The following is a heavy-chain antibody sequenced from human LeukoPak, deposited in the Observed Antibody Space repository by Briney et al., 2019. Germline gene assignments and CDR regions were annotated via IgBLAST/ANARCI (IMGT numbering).Heavy chain of an antibody. Sequence: GASVKVSCKASGHTFTSYGISWVRQAPGQGLEWMGWISAYNGNTNYAQKLQGRVTMTTDTSTSTAYMELRSLRSDDTAVYYCARTPYYDILTGYYNGYYFDYWGQGTLVTVSS. D-gene: IGHD3-9*01. CDR1: GHTFTSYG. CDR2: ISAYNGNT. CDR3: ARTPYYDILTGYYNGYYFDY. J-gene: IGHJ4*02. V-gene: IGHV1-18*01.